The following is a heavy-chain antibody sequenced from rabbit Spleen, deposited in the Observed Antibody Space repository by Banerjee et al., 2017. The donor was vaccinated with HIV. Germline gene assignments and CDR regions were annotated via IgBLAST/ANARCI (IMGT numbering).Heavy chain of an antibody. V-gene: IGHV1S45*01. J-gene: IGHJ4*01. CDR2: IDSGSSGFT. CDR3: ARDLLGVIGWNFYL. D-gene: IGHD1-1*01. Sequence: QEQLKETGGGLVQPGRSLTLTCTASGVSFSSNYYMCWVRQAPGKGLEWIACIDSGSSGFTYFASWAKGRFTISKTSSTTVTLRMTSLTAADRATYFCARDLLGVIGWNFYLWGPGTLVTVS. CDR1: GVSFSSNYY.